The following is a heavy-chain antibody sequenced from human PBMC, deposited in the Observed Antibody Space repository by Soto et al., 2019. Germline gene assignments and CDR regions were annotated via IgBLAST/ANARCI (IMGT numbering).Heavy chain of an antibody. CDR2: FDPEDGET. D-gene: IGHD3-10*01. CDR3: ATARITMVRGAFLYRYFDY. CDR1: GYTLTELS. V-gene: IGHV1-24*01. J-gene: IGHJ4*02. Sequence: EASVKVSCKVSGYTLTELSMHWVRQAPGKGLEWMGGFDPEDGETIYAQKFQGRVTMTEDTSTDTAYMELSSLRSEDTAVYYCATARITMVRGAFLYRYFDYWGQGTLVTVSS.